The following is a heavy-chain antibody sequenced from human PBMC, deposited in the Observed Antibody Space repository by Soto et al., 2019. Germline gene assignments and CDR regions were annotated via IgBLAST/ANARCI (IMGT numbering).Heavy chain of an antibody. CDR1: GGSISSSSYY. V-gene: IGHV4-39*01. CDR2: IYYSGST. J-gene: IGHJ4*02. CDR3: AGIPLYYYDSSGYYVDY. D-gene: IGHD3-22*01. Sequence: PSETLSLTCTVSGGSISSSSYYWGWIRQPPGKGLEWIGSIYYSGSTYYNPSLKSRVTISVDTSKNQFSLKLSSVTAADTAVYYCAGIPLYYYDSSGYYVDYWGQGTLVTVSS.